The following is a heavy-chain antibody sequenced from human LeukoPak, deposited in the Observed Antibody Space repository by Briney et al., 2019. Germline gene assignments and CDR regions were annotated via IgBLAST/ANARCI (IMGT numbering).Heavy chain of an antibody. J-gene: IGHJ3*02. CDR1: GFTFSSYA. CDR3: AKDLKEYSSSWYRAFDI. CDR2: ISGSGGST. D-gene: IGHD6-13*01. V-gene: IGHV3-23*01. Sequence: GGSLRLSCAASGFTFSSYAMSWVRQAPGKGLEWVSAISGSGGSTYYADSVKGRFTISRDNSKNTLYLQMNSLRAEDTAVYYCAKDLKEYSSSWYRAFDIWGQGTMVTVSS.